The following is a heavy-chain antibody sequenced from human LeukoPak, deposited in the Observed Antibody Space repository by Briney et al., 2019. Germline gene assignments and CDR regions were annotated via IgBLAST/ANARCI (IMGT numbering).Heavy chain of an antibody. CDR1: RFPHTNSW. J-gene: IGHJ6*04. CDR3: AGGNAMDV. V-gene: IGHV3-7*03. CDR2: IKKNGSGI. Sequence: GGPQRLLCTLSRFPHTNSWTYWPPNAPEKGLEGVANIKKNGSGISYVESVKGRFIISRDNSRNSLYLQMNSLKVEDTAVYFCAGGNAMDVWGKGTAVTVSS.